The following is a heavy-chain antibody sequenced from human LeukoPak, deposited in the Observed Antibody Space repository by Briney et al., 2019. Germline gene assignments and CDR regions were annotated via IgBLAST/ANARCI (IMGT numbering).Heavy chain of an antibody. D-gene: IGHD3-10*01. J-gene: IGHJ5*02. V-gene: IGHV3-33*01. Sequence: GGSLRLSCAASGFTFSSYGMHWVRQAPGKGLEWVAVIWYDGSNKYYADSVKGRFTISRDNSKNTLYLQMNSLRAEDTAVYYCARDLYYGSGRPSPTPNWFDPWGQGTLVTVSS. CDR3: ARDLYYGSGRPSPTPNWFDP. CDR1: GFTFSSYG. CDR2: IWYDGSNK.